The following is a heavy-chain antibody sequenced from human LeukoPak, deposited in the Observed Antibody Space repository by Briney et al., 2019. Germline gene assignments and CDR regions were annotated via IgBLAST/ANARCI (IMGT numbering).Heavy chain of an antibody. CDR1: GFTFSDYY. Sequence: GGSLRLSCAASGFTFSDYYMSWIRQAPGKGLEWVSYISSSGSTIYYADSVKGRFTISRDNSKNTPYLQMNSLRAEDTAVYYCAKDFKAYYDILTGYYSSLDYWGQGTLVTVSS. CDR3: AKDFKAYYDILTGYYSSLDY. CDR2: ISSSGSTI. D-gene: IGHD3-9*01. J-gene: IGHJ4*02. V-gene: IGHV3-11*01.